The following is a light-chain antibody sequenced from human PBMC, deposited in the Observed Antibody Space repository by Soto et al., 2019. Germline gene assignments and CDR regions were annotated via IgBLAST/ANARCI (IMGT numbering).Light chain of an antibody. J-gene: IGKJ5*01. CDR1: QSISSY. CDR3: QQRNVWPPIT. Sequence: EVVLTQSPDTLSLPPGERATLSCRASQSISSYLAWYQQKPGQAPRLLIYDASSRATGIPARFGGSRSGTEFTLTINNLEPEDFAVYYCQQRNVWPPITFGQGTRLEIK. CDR2: DAS. V-gene: IGKV3-11*01.